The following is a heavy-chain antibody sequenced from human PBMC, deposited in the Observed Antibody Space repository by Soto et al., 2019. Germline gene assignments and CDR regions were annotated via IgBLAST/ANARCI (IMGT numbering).Heavy chain of an antibody. CDR2: IFYSGST. J-gene: IGHJ5*02. D-gene: IGHD6-19*01. Sequence: QVQLQESGPGRVRPSETLSLTCTVSRYSVSSSNYYWSWIRQSPAKGLEWIGYIFYSGSTNYNPSLKSRVTISVDTSKNQFSLNLRSVTAADTAVYYCARDVTTSGRHPPESTWGQGTLVTVS. CDR1: RYSVSSSNYY. V-gene: IGHV4-61*01. CDR3: ARDVTTSGRHPPEST.